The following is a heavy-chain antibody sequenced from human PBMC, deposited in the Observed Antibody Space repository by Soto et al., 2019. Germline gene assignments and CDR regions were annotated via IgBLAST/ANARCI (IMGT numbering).Heavy chain of an antibody. Sequence: QVQLVQSGAEVKKPGASVKVSCKASGYTFTSYAISWVRQAPGQGLEWMGWICAYNGNTYYAQNLQGRVTMTTATSTSTAYMELRSLGSDDTAVYYCARYAPPEDYWGQGTLVTVSS. D-gene: IGHD2-2*01. V-gene: IGHV1-18*01. CDR1: GYTFTSYA. J-gene: IGHJ4*02. CDR3: ARYAPPEDY. CDR2: ICAYNGNT.